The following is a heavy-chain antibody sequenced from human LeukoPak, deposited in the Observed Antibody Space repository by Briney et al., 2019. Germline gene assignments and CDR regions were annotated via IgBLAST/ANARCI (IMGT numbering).Heavy chain of an antibody. V-gene: IGHV3-23*01. CDR1: RFTFSNYA. D-gene: IGHD5/OR15-5a*01. CDR3: AKDASTRGDAFDI. Sequence: GGSLRLSCVASRFTFSNYAMCWVRQAPGKGLEWVSTISGSGSGTYYADSVKGRFTISRDNPKNTLYLQMNSLRAEDTAVYYCAKDASTRGDAFDIWGQGTMVTVSS. CDR2: ISGSGSGT. J-gene: IGHJ3*02.